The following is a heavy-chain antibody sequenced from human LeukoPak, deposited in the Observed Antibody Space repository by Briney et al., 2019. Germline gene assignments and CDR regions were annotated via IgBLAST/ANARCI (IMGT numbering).Heavy chain of an antibody. CDR1: GGSISSYY. D-gene: IGHD3-10*01. J-gene: IGHJ3*02. Sequence: PSETLSLTCTVSGGSISSYYWSWIRQPPGKGLEWIGYIYYSGSANYNPSLKSRVTISVDTSKNQFSLKLSIVTAADTAVYYCARLRVNDAFDIWGQGTMVTVSS. CDR3: ARLRVNDAFDI. CDR2: IYYSGSA. V-gene: IGHV4-59*08.